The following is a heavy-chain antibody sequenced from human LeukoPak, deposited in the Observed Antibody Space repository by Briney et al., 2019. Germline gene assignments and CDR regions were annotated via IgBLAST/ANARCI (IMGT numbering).Heavy chain of an antibody. Sequence: GGSLRLSCAASGFTFSSYDMHWVRQATGKGLEWVSAIGTAGDTYYPGSVKGRFTISRDNAKNSLYLQMNSLRAEDTAVYYCARDRMGDSSSSRAFDIWGQGTMVTVSS. CDR3: ARDRMGDSSSSRAFDI. CDR1: GFTFSSYD. V-gene: IGHV3-13*01. D-gene: IGHD6-6*01. CDR2: IGTAGDT. J-gene: IGHJ3*02.